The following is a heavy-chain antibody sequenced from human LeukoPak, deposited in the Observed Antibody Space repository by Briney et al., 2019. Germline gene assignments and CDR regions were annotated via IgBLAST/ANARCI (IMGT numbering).Heavy chain of an antibody. CDR1: GFTFRNYG. CDR3: ATGRVDYGDYWVVKH. D-gene: IGHD4-17*01. CDR2: ISYDGINE. J-gene: IGHJ1*01. Sequence: GGSLRLSCEVSGFTFRNYGMNWVRQAPGKGLEWVAVISYDGINEYYVDSVKGRFTISRDNSKNSLYLQMESLTIEDTAVYYCATGRVDYGDYWVVKHWGQGTLVTVSS. V-gene: IGHV3-30*03.